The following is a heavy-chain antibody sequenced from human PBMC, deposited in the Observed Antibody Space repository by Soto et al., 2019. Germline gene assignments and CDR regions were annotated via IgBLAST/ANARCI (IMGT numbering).Heavy chain of an antibody. CDR2: IYHSGST. CDR1: GGSISSGGNS. Sequence: QLQLQECGSGLVKPSQTLSLTCAVSGGSISSGGNSWSWIRQPPGKGLEWIGYIYHSGSTYYNPSLKSRVTISVDRSKNQFSLTLSSVTAADTAVYYCARAGGLGAVAVDYWGQGTLVTVSS. CDR3: ARAGGLGAVAVDY. D-gene: IGHD6-19*01. V-gene: IGHV4-30-2*01. J-gene: IGHJ4*02.